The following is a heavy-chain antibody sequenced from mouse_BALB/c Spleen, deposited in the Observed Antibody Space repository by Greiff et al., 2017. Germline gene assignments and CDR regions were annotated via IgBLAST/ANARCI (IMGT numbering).Heavy chain of an antibody. V-gene: IGHV5-17*02. CDR3: ARWGYDYDGGFAY. CDR1: GFTFSSFG. D-gene: IGHD2-4*01. Sequence: EVQVVESGEGLVQPGGSRKLSCAASGFTFSSFGMHWVRQAPEKGLEWVAYISSGSSTIYYADTVKGRFTISRDNPKNTLFLQMTSLRSEDTAMYYCARWGYDYDGGFAYWGQGTLVTVSA. J-gene: IGHJ3*01. CDR2: ISSGSSTI.